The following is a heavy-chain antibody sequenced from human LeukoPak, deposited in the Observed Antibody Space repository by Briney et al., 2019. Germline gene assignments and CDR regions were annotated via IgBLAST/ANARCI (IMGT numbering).Heavy chain of an antibody. CDR2: ISSSGSTI. V-gene: IGHV3-48*03. CDR1: GFTFSSYE. CDR3: ASNGLSGGFDY. J-gene: IGHJ4*02. Sequence: GGSLRLSCAASGFTFSSYEMNWVRQAPGKGLEWVSYISSSGSTIYYADSVKGRFTISRDNAKNPLYLQMNSLRAEDTAVYYCASNGLSGGFDYWGQGTLVTVSS. D-gene: IGHD3-16*01.